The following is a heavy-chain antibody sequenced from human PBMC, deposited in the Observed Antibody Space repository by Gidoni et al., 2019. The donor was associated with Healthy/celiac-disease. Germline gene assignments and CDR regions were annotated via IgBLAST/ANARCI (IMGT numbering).Heavy chain of an antibody. CDR3: ARINEYSCYGDLAFDY. V-gene: IGHV4-61*02. CDR1: GGSISSGSYY. Sequence: QVQLQESGTGLVKPSQTLSLTCTVSGGSISSGSYYWSWIRQPAGKGLEWIGRIYTSGSTNYNPSLKSRVTISVDTSKNQFSLKLSSVTAADTAVYYCARINEYSCYGDLAFDYWGQGTLVTVSS. D-gene: IGHD5-12*01. J-gene: IGHJ4*02. CDR2: IYTSGST.